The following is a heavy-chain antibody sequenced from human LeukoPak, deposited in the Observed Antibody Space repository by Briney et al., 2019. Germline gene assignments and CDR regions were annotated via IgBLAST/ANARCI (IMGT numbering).Heavy chain of an antibody. J-gene: IGHJ4*02. Sequence: ASVKVSCKASGYNFINYALHWVRLAPGQRLEWMGWINAASGDTEYSQNFQGRVTITRDTSASTAYMELSRLRSEDTALYYCARPGFPHPVAVNPLDYWGQGTLVTVST. D-gene: IGHD6-19*01. CDR3: ARPGFPHPVAVNPLDY. V-gene: IGHV1-3*01. CDR2: INAASGDT. CDR1: GYNFINYA.